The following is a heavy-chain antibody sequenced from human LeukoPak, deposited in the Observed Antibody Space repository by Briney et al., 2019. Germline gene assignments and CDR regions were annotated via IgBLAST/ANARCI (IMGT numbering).Heavy chain of an antibody. CDR1: GGSISSGSYY. CDR2: IYTSGST. Sequence: SETLSLTCTVSGGSISSGSYYWSWIRQPAGKGLEWIGRIYTSGSTNYNPSLKSRVTISLDTSKNQFSLKLTSVTAADTAVYYCARLGGYSGYDFDYWGQGTLVTVSS. V-gene: IGHV4-61*02. CDR3: ARLGGYSGYDFDY. J-gene: IGHJ4*02. D-gene: IGHD5-12*01.